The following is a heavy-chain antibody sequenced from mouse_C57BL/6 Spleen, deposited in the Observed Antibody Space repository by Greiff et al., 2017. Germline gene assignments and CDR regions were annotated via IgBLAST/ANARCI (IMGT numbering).Heavy chain of an antibody. J-gene: IGHJ4*01. CDR2: IHPNSGST. CDR3: ARSDIYGMDY. CDR1: GYTFTSYW. Sequence: VQLQQPGAELVQPWASVKLSCKASGYTFTSYWMHWVRQRPGQGLEWIGMIHPNSGSTNYNEKIKSKATLTVDTSASTAYMQLSSQTSEDSAVYFCARSDIYGMDYWGQGTSVTVSS. V-gene: IGHV1-64*01.